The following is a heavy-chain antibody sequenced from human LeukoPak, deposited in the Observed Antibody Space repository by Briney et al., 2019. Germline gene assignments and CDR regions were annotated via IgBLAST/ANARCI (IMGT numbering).Heavy chain of an antibody. V-gene: IGHV3-23*01. D-gene: IGHD6-13*01. Sequence: GGSLRLSCAASGFTFSSYAMSWVRQAPGKGLEWVSAISGSGGSTYYADSVKGRFTISRDNSKNTLYLQMNSLRAEDTAVYYCAKDLWGIAAASTVFSTELDYWGQGTLVTVSS. CDR1: GFTFSSYA. J-gene: IGHJ4*02. CDR3: AKDLWGIAAASTVFSTELDY. CDR2: ISGSGGST.